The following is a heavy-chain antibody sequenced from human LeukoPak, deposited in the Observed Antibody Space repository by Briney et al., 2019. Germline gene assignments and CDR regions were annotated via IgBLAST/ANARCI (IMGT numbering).Heavy chain of an antibody. V-gene: IGHV4-34*01. CDR3: ARGRRICSGGSCYSYYFDY. Sequence: SETLSLTCAVYGGSFRGHYWSWIRQPPGKGLEWIGEINHSGSTNYNPSLKSRVTISVDTSKNQFSLKLSSVTAADTAVYYCARGRRICSGGSCYSYYFDYWGQGTLVTVSS. CDR2: INHSGST. D-gene: IGHD2-15*01. J-gene: IGHJ4*02. CDR1: GGSFRGHY.